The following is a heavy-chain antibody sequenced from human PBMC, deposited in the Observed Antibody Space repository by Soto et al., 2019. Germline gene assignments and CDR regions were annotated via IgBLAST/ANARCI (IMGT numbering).Heavy chain of an antibody. CDR1: GDSVSSNSAA. CDR2: TYYRSKWYN. V-gene: IGHV6-1*01. J-gene: IGHJ4*02. D-gene: IGHD5-18*01. CDR3: ARAERYIYAYSFDY. Sequence: QVQLQQSGPGLVKPSQTLSLTCAISGDSVSSNSAAWNWIRQSPSRGLEWLGRTYYRSKWYNDXAVSVKSRIAXXPXTXXNQFSLQLNSVTPEDTAVYYCARAERYIYAYSFDYWGQGTLVTVSS.